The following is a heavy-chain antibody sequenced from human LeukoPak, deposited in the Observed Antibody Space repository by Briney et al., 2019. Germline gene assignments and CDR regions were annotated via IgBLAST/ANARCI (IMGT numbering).Heavy chain of an antibody. D-gene: IGHD5-12*01. V-gene: IGHV3-23*01. CDR1: GFTFDDYA. J-gene: IGHJ4*02. Sequence: GGSLRLSCAASGFTFDDYAMHWVRQAPGKGLEWVSGISGSGGSTYYADSVKGRFTISRDNSKNTLYLQMNSLRAEDTAVYYCAKDVDIVATIAGSFDYWGQETLVTVSS. CDR2: ISGSGGST. CDR3: AKDVDIVATIAGSFDY.